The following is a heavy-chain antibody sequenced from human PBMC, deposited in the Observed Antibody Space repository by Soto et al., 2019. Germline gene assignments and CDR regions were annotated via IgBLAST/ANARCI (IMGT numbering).Heavy chain of an antibody. CDR1: GFTFDDYA. CDR3: AKDIDYDFWSGPDY. V-gene: IGHV3-9*01. CDR2: ISWNSGSI. Sequence: EVQLVESGGGLVQPGRSLRLSCAASGFTFDDYAMPWVRQAPGKGLEWVSGISWNSGSIGYADSVKGRFTISRDNAKNSLYLQMNSLRAEDTALYYCAKDIDYDFWSGPDYWGQGTLVTVSS. J-gene: IGHJ4*02. D-gene: IGHD3-3*01.